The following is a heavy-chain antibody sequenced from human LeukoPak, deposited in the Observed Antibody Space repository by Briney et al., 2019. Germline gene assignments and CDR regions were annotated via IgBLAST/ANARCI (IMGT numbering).Heavy chain of an antibody. CDR1: GVSFSGYY. V-gene: IGHV4-34*01. J-gene: IGHJ4*02. CDR2: INHSGST. CDR3: ARASRSVVRGARKFDY. D-gene: IGHD3-10*01. Sequence: SETLSLTCAVYGVSFSGYYWSWIRQPPGKGLEWIGEINHSGSTNYNPSLKSRVTISVDTSKNQFSLKLSSVTAADTAVYYCARASRSVVRGARKFDYWGQGTLVTVSS.